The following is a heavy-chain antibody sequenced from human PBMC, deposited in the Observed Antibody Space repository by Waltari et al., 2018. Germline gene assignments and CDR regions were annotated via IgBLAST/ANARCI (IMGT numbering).Heavy chain of an antibody. J-gene: IGHJ4*02. V-gene: IGHV3-64*01. Sequence: EVQMVESGGGLVQPGGSLRLSCAASGFTFSSFSMHWVRQAPGNGLEYVSAFSRDGVTTYYANSVKGRFTISRDNSKNTLYLQMGSLRAEDMAVYYCARIDGSGWYGSWGQGTLVTVSS. D-gene: IGHD6-19*01. CDR3: ARIDGSGWYGS. CDR2: FSRDGVTT. CDR1: GFTFSSFS.